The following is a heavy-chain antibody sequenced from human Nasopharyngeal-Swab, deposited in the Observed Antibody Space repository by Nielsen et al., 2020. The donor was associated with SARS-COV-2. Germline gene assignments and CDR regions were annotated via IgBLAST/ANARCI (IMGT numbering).Heavy chain of an antibody. V-gene: IGHV3-33*01. J-gene: IGHJ6*02. CDR1: GFTFSSYG. D-gene: IGHD1-26*01. CDR2: IWYDGSNK. CDR3: ARDGVGATTTYYYYGMDV. Sequence: GGSLRLSCAASGFTFSSYGMHWVRQAPGKGLEWVAVIWYDGSNKYYADSVKGRFTISRDNSKNTLYLQMNSLRAEDTAVYYCARDGVGATTTYYYYGMDVWGQGTTVTVSS.